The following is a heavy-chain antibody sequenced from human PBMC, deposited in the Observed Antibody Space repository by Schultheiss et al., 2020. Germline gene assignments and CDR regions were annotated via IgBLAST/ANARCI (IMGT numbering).Heavy chain of an antibody. J-gene: IGHJ4*02. CDR1: GGSFSGYY. Sequence: SQTLSLTCAVYGGSFSGYYWSWIRQPPGKGLEWIGEINHSGSTNYNPSLKSRVTISVDTSKNQFSLKLSSVTAADTAMYYCAEGPYSGSYPFDYWGQGTLVTVSS. V-gene: IGHV4-34*01. CDR2: INHSGST. CDR3: AEGPYSGSYPFDY. D-gene: IGHD1-26*01.